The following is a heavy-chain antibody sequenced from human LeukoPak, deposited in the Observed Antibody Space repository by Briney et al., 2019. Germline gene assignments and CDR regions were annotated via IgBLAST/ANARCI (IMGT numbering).Heavy chain of an antibody. V-gene: IGHV1-18*01. CDR2: ISAYNGNT. J-gene: IGHJ4*02. Sequence: ASVKVSCKASGYAFTSYGISWVRQAPGQGLEWMGWISAYNGNTNYAQKLQGRVTMTTDTSTSTAYMELRSLRSDDTAVYYRARDPRTPYSGSYTDYWGQGTLVTVSS. D-gene: IGHD1-26*01. CDR3: ARDPRTPYSGSYTDY. CDR1: GYAFTSYG.